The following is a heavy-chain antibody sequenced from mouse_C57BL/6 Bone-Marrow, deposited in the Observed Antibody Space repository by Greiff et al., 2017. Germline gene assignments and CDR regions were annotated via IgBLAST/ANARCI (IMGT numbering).Heavy chain of an antibody. Sequence: QVHVKQPGAELVKPGASVKMSCKASGYTFTSYWITWVKQRPGQGLEWIGDIYPGSGSTNYNEKFKSKATLTVDTSSSTAYMQLSSLTSEDSAVYCCARPYYSNYWYFYVWGTGTTVTVSS. D-gene: IGHD2-5*01. J-gene: IGHJ1*03. CDR2: IYPGSGST. V-gene: IGHV1-55*01. CDR1: GYTFTSYW. CDR3: ARPYYSNYWYFYV.